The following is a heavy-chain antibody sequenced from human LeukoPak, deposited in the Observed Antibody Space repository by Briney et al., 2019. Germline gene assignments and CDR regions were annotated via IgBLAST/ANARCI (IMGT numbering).Heavy chain of an antibody. V-gene: IGHV4-59*01. Sequence: SETLSLTCTVSGGSINSYYWSWIRQPPGKGLEWIGYMYYSGSPNYNPSLKSRVTISVDTSKSQFSLKLSSVTAADTAVYYCARDISRGYNWFDPWGQGTLVTVSS. CDR2: MYYSGSP. J-gene: IGHJ5*02. CDR3: ARDISRGYNWFDP. CDR1: GGSINSYY. D-gene: IGHD6-25*01.